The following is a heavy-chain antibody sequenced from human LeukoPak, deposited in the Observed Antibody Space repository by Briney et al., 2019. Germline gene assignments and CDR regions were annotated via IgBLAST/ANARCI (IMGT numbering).Heavy chain of an antibody. CDR1: GYSFTRYY. J-gene: IGHJ3*02. CDR2: INPNSGGT. V-gene: IGHV1-2*02. CDR3: ARERWLQIGQTDAIDI. D-gene: IGHD5-24*01. Sequence: AASLKGSCTGSGYSFTRYYMHSVRQAPGQGVEWMGWINPNSGGTNYAQKFQGRVSMTRDTSISTGYMELSRLRSDDTAVYYCARERWLQIGQTDAIDIWGQGTMVTVSS.